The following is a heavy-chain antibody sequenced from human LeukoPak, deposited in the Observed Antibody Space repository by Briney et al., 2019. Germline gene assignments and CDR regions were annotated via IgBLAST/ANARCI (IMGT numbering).Heavy chain of an antibody. Sequence: SETLSLTCTVSGYSISTGSYWGWIRQPPGKGLEWIGNIQYRGDSYYNPSLKRRVTISLDTSKNQFSLRLNSVTAADTAVYYCAKDGLQHSTAIPYYFDYWGQGTLVTVSS. J-gene: IGHJ4*02. CDR1: GYSISTGSY. CDR2: IQYRGDS. CDR3: AKDGLQHSTAIPYYFDY. V-gene: IGHV4-38-2*02. D-gene: IGHD5-18*01.